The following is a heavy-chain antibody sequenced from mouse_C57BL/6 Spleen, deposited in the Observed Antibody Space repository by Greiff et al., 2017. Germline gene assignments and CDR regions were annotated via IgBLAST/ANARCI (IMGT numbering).Heavy chain of an antibody. Sequence: QVQLQQSGAELVMPGASVKLSCKASGYTFTSYWMHWVKQRPGQGLEWIGEIDPSDSYTNYNQKFKGKSTLTVEKSSSTAYMQLSSLTSEDSAVYYCARGDYGNFDVWGTGTTVTVSS. CDR1: GYTFTSYW. J-gene: IGHJ1*03. CDR3: ARGDYGNFDV. V-gene: IGHV1-69*01. CDR2: IDPSDSYT.